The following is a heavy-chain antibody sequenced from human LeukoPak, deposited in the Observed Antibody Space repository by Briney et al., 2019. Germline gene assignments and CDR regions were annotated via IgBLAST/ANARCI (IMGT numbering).Heavy chain of an antibody. CDR3: AREGRAVAGTGFDP. CDR2: ISGSDGNT. D-gene: IGHD6-19*01. CDR1: GFPFSSYA. Sequence: GGSLRLSCVASGFPFSSYAMSWVRQAPGKGLEWVSAISGSDGNTHYADSVKGRFTISRDNAKNSLYLQMNSLRAEDTAVYYCAREGRAVAGTGFDPWGQGTLVTVSS. V-gene: IGHV3-23*01. J-gene: IGHJ5*02.